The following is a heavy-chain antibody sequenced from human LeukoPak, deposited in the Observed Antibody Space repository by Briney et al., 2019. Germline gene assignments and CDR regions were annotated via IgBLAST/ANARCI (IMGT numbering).Heavy chain of an antibody. J-gene: IGHJ5*02. CDR1: GFTFSNAW. CDR3: AKDLGRTYYYDSSGYT. CDR2: IKSKTDGGTT. D-gene: IGHD3-22*01. V-gene: IGHV3-15*01. Sequence: GGSLRLSCAASGFTFSNAWMSWVRQAPGKGLEWVGRIKSKTDGGTTDYAAPVKGRFTISRDDSKNTLYLQMNSLRAEDTAVYYCAKDLGRTYYYDSSGYTWGQGTLVTVSS.